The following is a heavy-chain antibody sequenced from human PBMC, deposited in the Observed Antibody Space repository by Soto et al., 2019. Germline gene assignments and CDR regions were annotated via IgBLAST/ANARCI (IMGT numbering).Heavy chain of an antibody. CDR1: GGTFSSYA. Sequence: GASVKVSCKASGGTFSSYAISWVRQAPGQGLEWMGGIIPIFGTANYAQKFQGRVTITADKSTSTAYMELSSLRSEDTAVYYCARSGAFYDILTGLNWFDPWGQGTLVTVSS. CDR3: ARSGAFYDILTGLNWFDP. D-gene: IGHD3-9*01. V-gene: IGHV1-69*06. J-gene: IGHJ5*02. CDR2: IIPIFGTA.